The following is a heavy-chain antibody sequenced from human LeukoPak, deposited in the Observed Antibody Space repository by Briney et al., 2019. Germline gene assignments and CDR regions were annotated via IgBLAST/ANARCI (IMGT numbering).Heavy chain of an antibody. CDR3: ARGNWNYAY. D-gene: IGHD2/OR15-2a*01. Sequence: GGSLRLSCAASGFTVSSDYMSWIRQAPGKGLEWVSYISSGGGTIYYADSVKGRFTISRDNAKNSLYLQMNSLRGEDTAVYYCARGNWNYAYWGQGTLVTVSS. J-gene: IGHJ4*02. CDR1: GFTVSSDY. V-gene: IGHV3-11*01. CDR2: ISSGGGTI.